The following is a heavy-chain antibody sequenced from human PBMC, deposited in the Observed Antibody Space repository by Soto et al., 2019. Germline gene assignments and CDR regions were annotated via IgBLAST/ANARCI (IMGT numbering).Heavy chain of an antibody. CDR3: ARGGEGYCSSTSCYTGSYYYYGMDV. CDR2: ISYDGSNK. Sequence: QVQLVESGGGVVQPGRSLRLSCAASGFTFSSYAMHWVRQAPGKGLEWVAVISYDGSNKYYADSVKGRFTISRDNSKNTLYLQMNSLRAEDTAVYYCARGGEGYCSSTSCYTGSYYYYGMDVWGQGTTVTVSS. V-gene: IGHV3-30-3*01. CDR1: GFTFSSYA. J-gene: IGHJ6*02. D-gene: IGHD2-2*02.